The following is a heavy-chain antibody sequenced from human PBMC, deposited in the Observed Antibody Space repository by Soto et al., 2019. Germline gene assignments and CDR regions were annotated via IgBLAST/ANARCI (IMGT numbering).Heavy chain of an antibody. J-gene: IGHJ4*02. CDR3: ARYIQYYDILPGYIDY. CDR2: ISSSGSTI. CDR1: GFTFSDYY. D-gene: IGHD3-9*01. Sequence: PGGSLRLSCAASGFTFSDYYMSWIRQAPGKGLEWVSYISSSGSTIYYADSVKGRFTISRDNAKNSLYLQMNSLRAEDTAVYYCARYIQYYDILPGYIDYWGQRTLVTVSS. V-gene: IGHV3-11*01.